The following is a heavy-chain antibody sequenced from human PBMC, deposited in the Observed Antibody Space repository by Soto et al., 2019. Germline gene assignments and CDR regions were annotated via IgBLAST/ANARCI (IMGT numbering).Heavy chain of an antibody. CDR2: LHDSGSA. V-gene: IGHV4-31*03. J-gene: IGHJ5*02. CDR1: GGPISSRGYF. D-gene: IGHD3-22*01. CDR3: ARLRRYYSEPGPYRDT. Sequence: QVQLLESGPGLVKPAQTLSVTCTVSGGPISSRGYFWTWIRQHPGKGLEWIGHLHDSGSASYNPSLKSRIIISADRSLTQFSLRVSSLTAADTAVYYCARLRRYYSEPGPYRDTWGQGTLVTVSS.